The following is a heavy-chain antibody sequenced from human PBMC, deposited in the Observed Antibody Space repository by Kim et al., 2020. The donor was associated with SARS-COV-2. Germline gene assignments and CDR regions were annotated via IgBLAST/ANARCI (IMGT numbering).Heavy chain of an antibody. D-gene: IGHD3-16*01. CDR1: GFTFSSYG. Sequence: GGSLRLSCAASGFTFSSYGMHWVRQAPGKGLEWVAVISYDGSNKYYADSVKGRFTISRDNSKNTLYLQMNSLRAEDTAVYYCAKDLGDYYDYYGMDVWGQGTTVTVSS. J-gene: IGHJ6*02. CDR2: ISYDGSNK. V-gene: IGHV3-30*18. CDR3: AKDLGDYYDYYGMDV.